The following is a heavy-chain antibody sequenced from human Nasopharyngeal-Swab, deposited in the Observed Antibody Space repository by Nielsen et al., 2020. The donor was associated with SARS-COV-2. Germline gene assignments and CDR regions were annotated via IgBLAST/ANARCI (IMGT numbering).Heavy chain of an antibody. CDR3: ASGTVTLLHY. V-gene: IGHV3-13*01. Sequence: GESLKISCAASGFTFSSYDMHWVRQATGKGLEWVSAIGTAGDTYYPGSVKGRFTISRENAKNSLYLQMNSLRAEDTAVYYCASGTVTLLHYWGQGTLGTVSS. D-gene: IGHD4-23*01. CDR2: IGTAGDT. CDR1: GFTFSSYD. J-gene: IGHJ4*02.